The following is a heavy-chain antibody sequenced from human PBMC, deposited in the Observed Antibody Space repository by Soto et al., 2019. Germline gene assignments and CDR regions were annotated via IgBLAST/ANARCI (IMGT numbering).Heavy chain of an antibody. D-gene: IGHD3-22*01. J-gene: IGHJ3*01. CDR1: GFTFSSYS. CDR2: ISSSSSTI. V-gene: IGHV3-48*02. Sequence: EVQLVESGGGLVQPGGSLRLSCAASGFTFSSYSMNWVRQAPGKGLEWVSYISSSSSTIYYADSVKGRFTISRDNAKNSLFLQMNSLRDEDTAVYYCAVFRYYYDSSGYYRDAFDLWGQGTMVTVSS. CDR3: AVFRYYYDSSGYYRDAFDL.